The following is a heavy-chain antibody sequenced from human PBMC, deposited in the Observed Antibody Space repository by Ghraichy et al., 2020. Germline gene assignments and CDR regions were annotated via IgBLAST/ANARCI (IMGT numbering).Heavy chain of an antibody. CDR2: IYHSGST. CDR3: ARDRAMTTVTIVDY. CDR1: GYSISSDYY. D-gene: IGHD4-11*01. Sequence: SETLSLTCTVSGYSISSDYYWGWIRQPPGKGLEWIGSIYHSGSTYYNPSLKSRVTISVDTSKNQFSLKLSSVTAADTAVYYCARDRAMTTVTIVDYWGQGTLVTVSS. V-gene: IGHV4-38-2*02. J-gene: IGHJ4*02.